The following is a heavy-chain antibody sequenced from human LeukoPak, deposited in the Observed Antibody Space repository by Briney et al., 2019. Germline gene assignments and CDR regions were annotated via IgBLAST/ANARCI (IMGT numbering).Heavy chain of an antibody. D-gene: IGHD6-19*01. CDR2: ISESGGST. J-gene: IGHJ4*02. Sequence: PGGSLRLSCVASGFTFNTYAMTWVRQAPGKGPEWVSDISESGGSTYYEDSVQGRFTISRDNSKNTLYLQMNSLRVEDTAIYYCAKAGSDWYYFDSWGQGTLVTVSS. V-gene: IGHV3-23*01. CDR3: AKAGSDWYYFDS. CDR1: GFTFNTYA.